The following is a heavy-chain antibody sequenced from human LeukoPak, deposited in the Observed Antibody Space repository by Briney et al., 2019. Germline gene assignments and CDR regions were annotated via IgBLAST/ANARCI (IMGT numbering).Heavy chain of an antibody. CDR3: AAARRRGRIDY. D-gene: IGHD6-6*01. CDR1: GASTIAYY. J-gene: IGHJ4*02. CDR2: IYYNGNM. V-gene: IGHV4-59*12. Sequence: PSETPSLTCSVSGASTIAYYWSWIRQPPGKGLEWIGYIYYNGNMSYNTSLKSRVTISIDTSKNQFSLKLSSVTAADTAVYYCAAARRRGRIDYWGQGTLVTVSS.